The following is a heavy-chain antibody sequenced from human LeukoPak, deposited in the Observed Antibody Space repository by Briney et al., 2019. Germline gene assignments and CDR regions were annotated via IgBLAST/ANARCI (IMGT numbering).Heavy chain of an antibody. V-gene: IGHV4-39*01. CDR3: ARHAQLLWFGELTLPFDY. CDR2: IYYSGST. D-gene: IGHD3-10*01. J-gene: IGHJ4*02. CDR1: GGSISSSSYY. Sequence: PSETLSLTCTVSGGSISSSSYYWGWIRQPPEKGLEWIGSIYYSGSTYYNPSLKSRVTISVDTSKNQFSLKLSSVTAADTAVYYCARHAQLLWFGELTLPFDYWGQGALVTVSS.